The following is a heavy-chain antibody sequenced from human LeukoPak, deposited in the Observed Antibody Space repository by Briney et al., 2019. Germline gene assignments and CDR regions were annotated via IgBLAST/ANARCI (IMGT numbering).Heavy chain of an antibody. CDR1: GYSITSGYY. CDR2: VYHDGST. V-gene: IGHV4-38-2*02. CDR3: ARWPLGGGYSRDAFDI. D-gene: IGHD3-22*01. J-gene: IGHJ3*02. Sequence: PSETLSLTCSVSGYSITSGYYWGWIRQSPGKGLEWIGSVYHDGSTYYNPSLKSRVTVSVDTSKNQISLKLSSVTAADTAVYYCARWPLGGGYSRDAFDIWGQGTMVTVSS.